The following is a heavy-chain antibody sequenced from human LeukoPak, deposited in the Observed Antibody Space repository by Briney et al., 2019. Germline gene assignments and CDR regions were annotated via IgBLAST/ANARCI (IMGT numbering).Heavy chain of an antibody. Sequence: KPSETLSLTCAVYGGSFSGYYWSWIRQPPGKGLEWIGEINHSGSTNYNPSLKSRATISVDTSKNQFSLKLSSVAAADTAVYYCARGSSSWHGWGQGTLVTVSS. CDR2: INHSGST. V-gene: IGHV4-34*01. CDR1: GGSFSGYY. CDR3: ARGSSSWHG. J-gene: IGHJ4*02. D-gene: IGHD6-13*01.